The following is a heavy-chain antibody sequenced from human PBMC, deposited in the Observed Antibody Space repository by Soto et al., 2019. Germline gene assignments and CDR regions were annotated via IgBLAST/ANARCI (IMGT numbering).Heavy chain of an antibody. D-gene: IGHD3-22*01. Sequence: GASVKVSCKASGYTYTSYDMNWLRQANGQGLEWMGWMNPNSGNTGYAQKFQGRVTMTRNTSISTAYMELSSLRSEDTAVYYCARGSGDDEWLLLGHMDVWGQGTTVTVSS. CDR1: GYTYTSYD. J-gene: IGHJ6*02. CDR2: MNPNSGNT. V-gene: IGHV1-8*01. CDR3: ARGSGDDEWLLLGHMDV.